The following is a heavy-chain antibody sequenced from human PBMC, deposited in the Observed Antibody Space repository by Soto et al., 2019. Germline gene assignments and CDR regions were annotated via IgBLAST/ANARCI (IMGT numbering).Heavy chain of an antibody. CDR3: ARDGAESSVVLRY. J-gene: IGHJ4*02. CDR2: IYYSGST. CDR1: GGSVRSGSYY. Sequence: QVQLQESGPGLVKPSATLSLTCTVSGGSVRSGSYYWSWIRQPPGKGLEWIGYIYYSGSTNYTPSLTSRVTISVDTSKNQFALKLSSVTAADTAVYYCARDGAESSVVLRYWGQGTLVTVSS. D-gene: IGHD3-22*01. V-gene: IGHV4-61*01.